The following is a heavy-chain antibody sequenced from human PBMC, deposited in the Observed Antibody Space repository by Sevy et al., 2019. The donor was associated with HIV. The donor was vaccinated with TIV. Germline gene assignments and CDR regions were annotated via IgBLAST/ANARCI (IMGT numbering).Heavy chain of an antibody. CDR1: GYIFTNYP. CDR3: VRDSEGSGHYYLDSFDY. D-gene: IGHD3-22*01. CDR2: IRTSNRET. Sequence: ASVKVSCKASGYIFTNYPICWVRQAPGQGLEWMGCIRTSNRETKYTQELQGRAIMTTDTSTSTVKMDLRNRRSDDTAVYYCVRDSEGSGHYYLDSFDYWGQGTLVTVSS. V-gene: IGHV1-18*01. J-gene: IGHJ4*01.